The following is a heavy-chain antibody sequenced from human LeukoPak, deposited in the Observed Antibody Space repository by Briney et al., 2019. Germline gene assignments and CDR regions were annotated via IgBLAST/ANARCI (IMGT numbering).Heavy chain of an antibody. J-gene: IGHJ5*02. CDR3: ARHRCSGGSCYPMNWFDP. Sequence: SETLSLTCTVSGVSISSYYWSWIRQPPGKGLEWIGSIYYTGRTNYNPSLKSRVTISVDTSKNQFSLKLSSVTAADTAVYYCARHRCSGGSCYPMNWFDPWGQGTLVTVSS. V-gene: IGHV4-59*08. CDR1: GVSISSYY. CDR2: IYYTGRT. D-gene: IGHD2-15*01.